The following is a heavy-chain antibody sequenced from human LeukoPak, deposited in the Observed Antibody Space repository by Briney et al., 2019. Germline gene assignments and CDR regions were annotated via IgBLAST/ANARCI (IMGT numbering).Heavy chain of an antibody. D-gene: IGHD6-19*01. V-gene: IGHV3-21*01. CDR3: ARDKAAVDFDY. CDR1: GFTFSNYS. Sequence: GGSLRPSCAASGFTFSNYSMNWVRQAPGKGLEWVSSISDSSSYIYYAASVRGRFTISRDNAKNSLYLQMNSLRAEDTAVYYCARDKAAVDFDYWGQGTLVTVSS. J-gene: IGHJ4*02. CDR2: ISDSSSYI.